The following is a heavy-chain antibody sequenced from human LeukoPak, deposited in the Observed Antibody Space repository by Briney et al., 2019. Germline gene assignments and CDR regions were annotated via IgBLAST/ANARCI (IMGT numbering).Heavy chain of an antibody. V-gene: IGHV1-69*13. CDR1: GYTFTSYA. D-gene: IGHD6-6*01. Sequence: ASVKVSCKASGYTFTSYAMNWVRQAPGQGLEWMGGIIPIFGTANYAQKFQGRVTITADESTSTAYMELSSLRSEDTAVYYCAVTRYSSSSDYWGQGTLVTVSS. CDR3: AVTRYSSSSDY. CDR2: IIPIFGTA. J-gene: IGHJ4*02.